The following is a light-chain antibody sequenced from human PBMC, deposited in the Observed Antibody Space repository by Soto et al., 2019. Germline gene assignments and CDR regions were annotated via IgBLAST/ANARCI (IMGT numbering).Light chain of an antibody. J-gene: IGKJ1*01. Sequence: EIVLTQSPGTLSLSPGERATLSCRASQSVNNNYLAWYQQKPGQAPRLLIYGASSRATGIPDRFSGSGSGTDFTLTISRLEPEDFAVYYCQQYGCSPRTFGQGTKVEIK. CDR1: QSVNNNY. V-gene: IGKV3-20*01. CDR2: GAS. CDR3: QQYGCSPRT.